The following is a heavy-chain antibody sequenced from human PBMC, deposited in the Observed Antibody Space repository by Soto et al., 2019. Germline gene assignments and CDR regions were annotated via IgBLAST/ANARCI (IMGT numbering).Heavy chain of an antibody. Sequence: EVQLLESGGGLVQPGGSLRLSCAASGFTFSSYAMSWVRQAPGKGLEWVSAISGSGGSTYYADSVKGRFTISRDNSKNTLYLQMNSLRAEDTAVYYCACNYYDSSGYYWYFDLWGRGTLVTVSS. CDR1: GFTFSSYA. D-gene: IGHD3-22*01. J-gene: IGHJ2*01. V-gene: IGHV3-23*01. CDR2: ISGSGGST. CDR3: ACNYYDSSGYYWYFDL.